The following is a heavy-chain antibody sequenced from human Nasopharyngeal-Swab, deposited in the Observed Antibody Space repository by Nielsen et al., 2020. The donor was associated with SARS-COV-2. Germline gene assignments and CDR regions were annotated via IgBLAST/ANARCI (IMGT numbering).Heavy chain of an antibody. CDR3: ARGVQQLDWFDP. D-gene: IGHD6-13*01. CDR2: INPSGGST. J-gene: IGHJ5*02. V-gene: IGHV1-46*01. Sequence: ASVKVSCKASGYTFTSYYMHWVRQAPGQGLEWMGIINPSGGSTSSAQKFQGRVTMTRDTSTRTVYMERSRLRSEDTAVYYCARGVQQLDWFDPWGQGTLVTVSS. CDR1: GYTFTSYY.